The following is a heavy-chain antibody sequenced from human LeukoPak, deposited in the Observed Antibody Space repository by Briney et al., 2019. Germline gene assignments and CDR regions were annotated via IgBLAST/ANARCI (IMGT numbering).Heavy chain of an antibody. D-gene: IGHD3-3*01. CDR2: IYYSGST. CDR1: GGSISSYY. CDR3: ARSSIFGAVLFSN. Sequence: PSETLSLTCTVSGGSISSYYWGWIRQPPGKGLEWIGTIYYSGSTYYNPSLRSRVTISVDTSKNQFSLKLSSVTAADTAVYYCARSSIFGAVLFSNWGRGTLVTVSS. V-gene: IGHV4-39*07. J-gene: IGHJ4*01.